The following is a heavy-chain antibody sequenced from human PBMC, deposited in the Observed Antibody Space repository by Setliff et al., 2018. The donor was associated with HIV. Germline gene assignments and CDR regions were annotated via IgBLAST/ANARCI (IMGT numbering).Heavy chain of an antibody. J-gene: IGHJ1*01. Sequence: GGSLRLSCAASGFSFKEYAMTWVRQAPGKGLEWVSAISGSGDSTYYADSVKGRFTISRDNSKNTLYLQMNSLRAEDTALYYCAKLTRYDSTWYDAEYCQQWGQGTLVTVSS. V-gene: IGHV3-23*01. CDR1: GFSFKEYA. CDR3: AKLTRYDSTWYDAEYCQQ. D-gene: IGHD6-13*01. CDR2: ISGSGDST.